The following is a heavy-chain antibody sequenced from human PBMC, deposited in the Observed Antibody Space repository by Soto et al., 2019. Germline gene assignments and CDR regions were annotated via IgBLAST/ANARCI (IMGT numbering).Heavy chain of an antibody. J-gene: IGHJ6*02. D-gene: IGHD1-26*01. V-gene: IGHV4-38-2*01. Sequence: PSETLSLTCAVSGYSISSGYYWGWIRQPPGKGLEWIGSIYHSGSTYYNPSLKSRVTISVDTSKNQFSLKLSSVTAADTAMYYCATGRKWEHSYGMDVWGQGTTVTVSS. CDR2: IYHSGST. CDR1: GYSISSGYY. CDR3: ATGRKWEHSYGMDV.